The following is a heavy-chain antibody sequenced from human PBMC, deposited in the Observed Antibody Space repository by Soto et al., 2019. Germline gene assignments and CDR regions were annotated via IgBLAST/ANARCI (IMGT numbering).Heavy chain of an antibody. Sequence: QLLLQESGSGLVKPSQTLSLTCTVSNVSLSSGGYSWSWIRQPLGKGLEWIGYIYHSGSTYYNPSLKRRVTMSVDRSKNQFSLKLDSVTAAATAVYYCARGGDGYKLADCGQGTRVTVSS. CDR3: ARGGDGYKLAD. D-gene: IGHD3-16*01. CDR1: NVSLSSGGYS. CDR2: IYHSGST. J-gene: IGHJ4*02. V-gene: IGHV4-30-2*01.